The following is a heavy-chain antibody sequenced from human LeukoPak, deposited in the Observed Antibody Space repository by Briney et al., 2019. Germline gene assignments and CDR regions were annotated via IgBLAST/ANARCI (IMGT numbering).Heavy chain of an antibody. J-gene: IGHJ6*03. V-gene: IGHV3-20*04. CDR1: GFAFGDYG. CDR2: ISWSGDRT. Sequence: PGGSLRLSCVGSGFAFGDYGLSWVRQVPGKGLEWVSAISWSGDRTRDADSLRGRVTVSRDNAKNALYLEISGLKAEDTAVYYCKASGMKATNSTRVGKVSFYYVDVWGKGTTVTVSS. CDR3: KASGMKATNSTRVGKVSFYYVDV. D-gene: IGHD2/OR15-2a*01.